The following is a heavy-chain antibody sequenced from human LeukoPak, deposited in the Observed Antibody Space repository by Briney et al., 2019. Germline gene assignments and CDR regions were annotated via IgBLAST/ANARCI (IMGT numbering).Heavy chain of an antibody. Sequence: GGSLRLSCVASAFTFSNYLMNWVRQAPGKGLEWVSGISHSGSSIYYADSVKGRFTISRDNSKNTLYLQMDRLRVEDTAVYYCAMALDYWGQGTLVTVSS. CDR1: AFTFSNYL. CDR2: ISHSGSSI. CDR3: AMALDY. J-gene: IGHJ4*02. V-gene: IGHV3-23*01.